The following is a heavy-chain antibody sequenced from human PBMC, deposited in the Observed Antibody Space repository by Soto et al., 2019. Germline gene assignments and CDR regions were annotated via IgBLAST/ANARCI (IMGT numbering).Heavy chain of an antibody. CDR3: ARAYYDILTGPPLFDP. Sequence: PSETLSLTCTVSCGSVSSGSYYWSWIRQPPGKGLEWIGYIYYSGSTNYNPSLKSRVTISVDTSKNQFSLKLSSVTAADTAVYYCARAYYDILTGPPLFDPWGQGTLVTVSS. V-gene: IGHV4-61*01. D-gene: IGHD3-9*01. J-gene: IGHJ5*02. CDR1: CGSVSSGSYY. CDR2: IYYSGST.